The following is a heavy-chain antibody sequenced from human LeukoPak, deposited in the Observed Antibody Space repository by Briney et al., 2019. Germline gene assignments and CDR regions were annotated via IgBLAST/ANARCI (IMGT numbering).Heavy chain of an antibody. Sequence: GGSLRLSCAASGFTFIASGMSWVRQVPGKGLEWVSAVSGNGVNTYYADSVKGWFTISRDNSQNTLFLHMNSLRAEDAAVYFCAKAPVTSCRGAYCYPFDSWGQGTLVTVSS. V-gene: IGHV3-23*01. CDR2: VSGNGVNT. CDR3: AKAPVTSCRGAYCYPFDS. D-gene: IGHD2-21*01. CDR1: GFTFIASG. J-gene: IGHJ4*02.